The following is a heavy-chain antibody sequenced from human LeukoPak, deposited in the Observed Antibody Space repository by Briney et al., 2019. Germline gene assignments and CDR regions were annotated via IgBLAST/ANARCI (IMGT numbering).Heavy chain of an antibody. Sequence: GGSLRLSCAASGFTFSTYDMHWVRQATGKGLDCVSTITSAGDRYYPGSVKGRFTISRENAKNSLYLQMDSQRDGDKAVYYCEREDCNGNSCYLLDYWGQGTLVNVYS. CDR2: ITSAGDR. CDR3: EREDCNGNSCYLLDY. J-gene: IGHJ4*02. V-gene: IGHV3-13*01. CDR1: GFTFSTYD. D-gene: IGHD2-15*01.